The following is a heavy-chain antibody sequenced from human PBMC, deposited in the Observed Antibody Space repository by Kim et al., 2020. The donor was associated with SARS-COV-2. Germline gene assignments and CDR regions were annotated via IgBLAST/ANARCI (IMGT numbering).Heavy chain of an antibody. V-gene: IGHV3-30*18. CDR1: GFDFKEYG. CDR2: ISYYGTVE. Sequence: GGSLRLSCAASGFDFKEYGMHWVRQAPGKGLEWVAVISYYGTVEYYAESIKDRFTVSRDNTENTLYLQMRSLRMEDTAVYYCSKDENVGYNHFSPHYWG. D-gene: IGHD2-2*02. CDR3: SKDENVGYNHFSPHY. J-gene: IGHJ4*01.